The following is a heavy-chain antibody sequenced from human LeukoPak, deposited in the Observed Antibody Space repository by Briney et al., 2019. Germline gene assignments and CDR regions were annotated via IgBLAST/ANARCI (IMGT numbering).Heavy chain of an antibody. CDR1: GFTFSSYT. CDR2: ISGSGLST. Sequence: GGSLRLSCAASGFTFSSYTMNWVRQAPGKGLECVSAISGSGLSTYYAASVKGRFTVSRDNSKNTLSLQMNSLRAEDTAVYYCAKGGDSSSWTLDYWGQGNLVTVSS. D-gene: IGHD6-13*01. CDR3: AKGGDSSSWTLDY. J-gene: IGHJ4*02. V-gene: IGHV3-23*01.